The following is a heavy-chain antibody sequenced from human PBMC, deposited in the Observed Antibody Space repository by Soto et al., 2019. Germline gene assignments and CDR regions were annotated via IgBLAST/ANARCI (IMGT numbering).Heavy chain of an antibody. CDR1: GFTFKTYW. J-gene: IGHJ4*02. CDR2: ISGSGGST. V-gene: IGHV3-23*01. Sequence: GGSLRLSCEVSGFTFKTYWMSWVRQAPGKGLEWVSAISGSGGSTYYADSVKGRFTISRDNSKNTLYLQMNSLRAEDTAVYYCAKELTRRYFDYWGQGTLVTVSS. CDR3: AKELTRRYFDY.